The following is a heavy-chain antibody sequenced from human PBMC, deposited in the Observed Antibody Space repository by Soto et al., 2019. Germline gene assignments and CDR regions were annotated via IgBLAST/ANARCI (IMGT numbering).Heavy chain of an antibody. Sequence: PGGSLRLSCAASGFTFSSYSMNWVRQAPGKGLEWVSSISSSSSYIYYADSVKGRFTISRDNAKNSLYLQMNSLRAEDTAVYYCARYIHGVDAFDIWGQGTMVTVSS. V-gene: IGHV3-21*01. CDR3: ARYIHGVDAFDI. J-gene: IGHJ3*02. CDR2: ISSSSSYI. D-gene: IGHD2-8*01. CDR1: GFTFSSYS.